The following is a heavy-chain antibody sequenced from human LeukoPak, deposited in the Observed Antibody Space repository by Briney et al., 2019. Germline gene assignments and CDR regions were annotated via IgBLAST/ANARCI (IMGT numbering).Heavy chain of an antibody. D-gene: IGHD6-19*01. CDR3: ARSGCGMTVALFDQ. J-gene: IGHJ4*02. CDR1: RDSVPRTNAA. V-gene: IGHV6-1*01. Sequence: SQTLSVPYVISRDSVPRTNAAWQYTTPSPAGAREWLGRTYYKIRWYSDSAVSVKSQIIINPATSKNQFSLQLNSMTPEDTAVYYCARSGCGMTVALFDQWGQGTPVTVSS. CDR2: TYYKIRWYS.